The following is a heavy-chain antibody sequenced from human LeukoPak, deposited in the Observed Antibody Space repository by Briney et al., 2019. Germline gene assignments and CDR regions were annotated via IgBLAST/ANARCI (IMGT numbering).Heavy chain of an antibody. J-gene: IGHJ4*02. CDR1: GGSFSGYY. D-gene: IGHD3-3*01. Sequence: SETLSLTCAVYGGSFSGYYWTWIRQPPGKGLEWIGEINHSGRNNYNPSLKSRVTISVDTSKNQFSLKLSSVTAADTAVYYCARRTGDFWSGYYDYWGQGTLVTVSS. CDR3: ARRTGDFWSGYYDY. CDR2: INHSGRN. V-gene: IGHV4-34*01.